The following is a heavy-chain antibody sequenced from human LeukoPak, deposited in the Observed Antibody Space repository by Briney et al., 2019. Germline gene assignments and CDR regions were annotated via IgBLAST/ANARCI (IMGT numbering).Heavy chain of an antibody. CDR2: INPDSGDT. Sequence: ASVKVSCKASGYIFTGSYIYWVRQAPGQGLEWLGWINPDSGDTNYAQKFQGWVTMTRDTSISTVYVELSRLRSDDTVVYYSARGTRGLDAGYSHVDYWGQGTLVTVSP. CDR1: GYIFTGSY. CDR3: ARGTRGLDAGYSHVDY. D-gene: IGHD5-18*01. V-gene: IGHV1-2*04. J-gene: IGHJ4*02.